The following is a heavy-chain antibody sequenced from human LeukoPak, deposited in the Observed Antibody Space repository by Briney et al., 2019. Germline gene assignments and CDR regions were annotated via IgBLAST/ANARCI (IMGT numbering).Heavy chain of an antibody. Sequence: PSETLSLTCAVYGGSFSGYYWSWIRQHPGKGLEWIGYIYYSGSTYYNPSLKSRVTISVDTSKNQFSLKLSSVTAADTAVYYCARAEKYYYDSSGRHFDYWGQGTLVTVSS. CDR2: IYYSGST. D-gene: IGHD3-22*01. V-gene: IGHV4-31*11. CDR1: GGSFSGYY. J-gene: IGHJ4*02. CDR3: ARAEKYYYDSSGRHFDY.